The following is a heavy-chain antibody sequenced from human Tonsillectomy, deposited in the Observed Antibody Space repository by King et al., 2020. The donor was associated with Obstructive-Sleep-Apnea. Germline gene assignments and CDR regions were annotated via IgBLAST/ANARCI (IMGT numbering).Heavy chain of an antibody. Sequence: VQLVESGGGVVQPGRSLRLSCAASGFTFSSYGMHWVRQAPGKGLEWVAVIWYDGSNKYYADSVKGRLTISRDNSKNTRYLQMNSLRAEDTAVYYCAKELGYCSGGRCFFDSWGQGTLVTVSS. CDR1: GFTFSSYG. CDR2: IWYDGSNK. CDR3: AKELGYCSGGRCFFDS. V-gene: IGHV3-33*06. J-gene: IGHJ4*02. D-gene: IGHD2-15*01.